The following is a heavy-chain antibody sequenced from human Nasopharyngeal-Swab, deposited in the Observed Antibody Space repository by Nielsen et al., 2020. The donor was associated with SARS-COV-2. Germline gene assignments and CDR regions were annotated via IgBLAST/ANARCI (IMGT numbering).Heavy chain of an antibody. CDR3: ARDLVYSYYYYGMDV. D-gene: IGHD2-15*01. CDR2: INPNSGGT. V-gene: IGHV1-2*04. J-gene: IGHJ6*02. CDR1: GYTFTGYY. Sequence: ASVKVSCKASGYTFTGYYMHWVRQAPGQGLEWMGWINPNSGGTNYAQKFQGWVTMTRDTSISTAYMELSRLRSDDTAVYYCARDLVYSYYYYGMDVWGQETTVTVSS.